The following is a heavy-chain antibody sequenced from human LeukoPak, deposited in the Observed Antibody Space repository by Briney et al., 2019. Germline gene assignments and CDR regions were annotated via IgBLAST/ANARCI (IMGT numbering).Heavy chain of an antibody. Sequence: SETLSLTCAVYGGSFSGYYWSWIRQPPGKGLGWIGEINHSGSTNYNPSLKSRVTISVDTSKNQFSLKLSSVTAADTAVYYCASAQLQSSYYFDYWGQGTLVTVSS. V-gene: IGHV4-34*01. CDR3: ASAQLQSSYYFDY. CDR1: GGSFSGYY. D-gene: IGHD4-11*01. J-gene: IGHJ4*02. CDR2: INHSGST.